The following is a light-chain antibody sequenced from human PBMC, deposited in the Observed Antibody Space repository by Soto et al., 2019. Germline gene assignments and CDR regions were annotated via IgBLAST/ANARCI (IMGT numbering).Light chain of an antibody. CDR2: DAS. J-gene: IGKJ2*01. Sequence: EIVLTQSPVTLSLSPGERATLSCRASQSVRTYLAWYQVKPGQAPRLLIYDASRRASGVPARFSGSGSGTDFTLTISSLEPEDFALYYCQQNNDWYTFGQGTRLEIK. CDR1: QSVRTY. V-gene: IGKV3-11*01. CDR3: QQNNDWYT.